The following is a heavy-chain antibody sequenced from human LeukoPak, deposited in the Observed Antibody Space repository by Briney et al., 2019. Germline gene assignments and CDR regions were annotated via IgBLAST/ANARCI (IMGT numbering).Heavy chain of an antibody. CDR3: ARSDSSGWNYFDY. J-gene: IGHJ4*02. Sequence: GGSLRLSCAASGFTFSSYSMNWVRQAPGKGLEWVSSISSSSSYIYYADSVKGRFTISRDNAKNSLYLQMNSLRAEDTAVYYCARSDSSGWNYFDYWGQGTLVTVSS. CDR2: ISSSSSYI. V-gene: IGHV3-21*01. D-gene: IGHD6-19*01. CDR1: GFTFSSYS.